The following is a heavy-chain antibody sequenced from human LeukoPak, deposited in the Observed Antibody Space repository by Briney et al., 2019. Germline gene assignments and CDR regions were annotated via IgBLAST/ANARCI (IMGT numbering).Heavy chain of an antibody. V-gene: IGHV4-39*07. D-gene: IGHD3-16*01. CDR2: IYRSGST. CDR3: MWGNGSPVSPGRY. Sequence: PSETLSLTCTVSGGSISSTNYYWGWIRQPPGEGLEWIGNIYRSGSTYYNPSLRSRITITVDTSERQFSLRLSSVTAADTAVYYCMWGNGSPVSPGRYWGQGTLVTVSS. CDR1: GGSISSTNYY. J-gene: IGHJ4*02.